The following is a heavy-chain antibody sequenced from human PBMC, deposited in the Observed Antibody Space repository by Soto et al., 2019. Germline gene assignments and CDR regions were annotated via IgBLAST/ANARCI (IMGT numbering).Heavy chain of an antibody. CDR2: IYYSGST. CDR3: ARDIIVGGDHAAFDI. V-gene: IGHV4-31*03. J-gene: IGHJ3*02. Sequence: SETLSLTCTVSGGSISSGGYYWSWIRQHPGKGLEWIGYIYYSGSTYYNPSLKSRVTISVDTSKNQFSLKLSSVTAADTAVYYCARDIIVGGDHAAFDIWGRGTMVTVSS. CDR1: GGSISSGGYY. D-gene: IGHD3-10*01.